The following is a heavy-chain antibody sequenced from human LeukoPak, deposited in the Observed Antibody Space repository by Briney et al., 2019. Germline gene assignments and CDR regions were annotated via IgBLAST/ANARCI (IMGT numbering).Heavy chain of an antibody. CDR1: GVSISSSAYH. V-gene: IGHV4-31*01. Sequence: PSETLSLTCSVSGVSISSSAYHWRWFRQHPGKGLEWIGYIYYTERTYYSPSLNSLVTISLDPSKDQFFLNLSSLTAADPGVYYCASGEFHHGLQVEYWGQGTLVGVSS. J-gene: IGHJ4*02. CDR2: IYYTERT. D-gene: IGHD3/OR15-3a*01. CDR3: ASGEFHHGLQVEY.